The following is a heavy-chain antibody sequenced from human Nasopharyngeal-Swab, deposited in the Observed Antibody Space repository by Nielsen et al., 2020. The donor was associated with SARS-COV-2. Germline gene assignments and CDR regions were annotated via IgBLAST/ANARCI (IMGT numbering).Heavy chain of an antibody. CDR2: ISYDGSNK. CDR3: AKGGYCSSTSCYTLVRHMDV. D-gene: IGHD2-2*02. V-gene: IGHV3-30*18. Sequence: WIRQPPGKGLEWVAVISYDGSNKYYADSVKGRFTISRDNSKNTLYLQMNSLRAEDTAVYYCAKGGYCSSTSCYTLVRHMDVWGKGTTVTVSS. J-gene: IGHJ6*03.